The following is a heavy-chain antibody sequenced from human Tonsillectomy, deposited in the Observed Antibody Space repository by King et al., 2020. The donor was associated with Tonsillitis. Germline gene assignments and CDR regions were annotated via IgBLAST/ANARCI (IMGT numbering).Heavy chain of an antibody. CDR2: ISYDGSNK. CDR3: AKGRVAATPWYFDY. V-gene: IGHV3-30*18. D-gene: IGHD2-15*01. J-gene: IGHJ4*02. CDR1: GFTFNNYG. Sequence: QLVQSGGGVVQPGRSLRLSCAASGFTFNNYGMHWVRQAPGKGLEWVAFISYDGSNKYYADSMEGRFSISRDNSKNTLFLQMNSLIPEDTAVYYCAKGRVAATPWYFDYWGQGTLVTVSS.